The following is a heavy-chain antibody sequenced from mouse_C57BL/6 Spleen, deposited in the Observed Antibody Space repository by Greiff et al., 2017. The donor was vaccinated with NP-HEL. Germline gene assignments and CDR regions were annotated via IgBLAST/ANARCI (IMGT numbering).Heavy chain of an antibody. J-gene: IGHJ4*01. Sequence: QVQLKQSGAELVMPGASVKLSCKASGYTFTSYWMHWVKQRPGQGLEWIGEIDPSDSYTNYNQKFKGKSTLTVDKSSSTAYMQLSSLTSEDSAVYYCARSGTGGAMDYWGQGTSVTVSS. CDR3: ARSGTGGAMDY. D-gene: IGHD3-1*01. V-gene: IGHV1-69*01. CDR2: IDPSDSYT. CDR1: GYTFTSYW.